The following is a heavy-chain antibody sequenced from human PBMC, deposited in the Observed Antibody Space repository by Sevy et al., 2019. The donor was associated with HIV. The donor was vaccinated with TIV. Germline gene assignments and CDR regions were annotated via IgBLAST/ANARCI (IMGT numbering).Heavy chain of an antibody. J-gene: IGHJ4*01. D-gene: IGHD3-3*01. CDR2: IKQDGSEK. Sequence: GGSLRLSCAASGFTFSSYWLSWVRQAPGKGLEWVANIKQDGSEKYYVDSVKGRFTISRDNAKNSLYLQMNSLRAEDNAVYYCASEYKYDFWRGYGTYFDCWGHGTLVTVSS. V-gene: IGHV3-7*01. CDR3: ASEYKYDFWRGYGTYFDC. CDR1: GFTFSSYW.